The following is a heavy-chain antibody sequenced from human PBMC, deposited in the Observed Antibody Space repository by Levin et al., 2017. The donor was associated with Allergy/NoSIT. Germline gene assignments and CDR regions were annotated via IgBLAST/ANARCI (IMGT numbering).Heavy chain of an antibody. CDR2: IHSSGST. CDR1: GDSISGYY. Sequence: SETLSLTCTVSGDSISGYYWSWIRLSPGKGLEWIAHIHSSGSTTYNPSLRSRVAISIDMSKNLFSLRVNSVTTADTAVYFCARHCGSGAFTMDVWGRGTTVTVSS. D-gene: IGHD3-10*01. V-gene: IGHV4-59*01. J-gene: IGHJ6*03. CDR3: ARHCGSGAFTMDV.